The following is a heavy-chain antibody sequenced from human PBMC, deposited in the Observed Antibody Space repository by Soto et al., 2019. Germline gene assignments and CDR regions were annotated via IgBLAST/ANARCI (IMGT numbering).Heavy chain of an antibody. CDR1: GGSISSGGYY. Sequence: QVQLQESGPGLVKPSQTLSLTCTVSGGSISSGGYYWSWIRQHPGKGLEWIGYIYYSGSTYYNPSLKSRVTISVDTSKNQFSLKLSSVTAAVRAVYYCAGALSITGTTHAFDIWGQGTMVTVSS. CDR2: IYYSGST. CDR3: AGALSITGTTHAFDI. D-gene: IGHD1-20*01. J-gene: IGHJ3*02. V-gene: IGHV4-31*03.